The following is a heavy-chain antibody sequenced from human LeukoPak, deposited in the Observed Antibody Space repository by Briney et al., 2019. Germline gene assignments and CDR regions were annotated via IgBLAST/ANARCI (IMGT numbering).Heavy chain of an antibody. J-gene: IGHJ4*02. CDR3: VREGDCSSSSCYEFDY. D-gene: IGHD2-2*01. V-gene: IGHV3-7*03. CDR2: IKEDGSER. Sequence: GGSLRLSCEGSAFIFSGHWMNWVRQTPGKGLEWVASIKEDGSERQYVDSVKGRFSISRDNSKNTLYLQMNSLRVEDTAVYFCVREGDCSSSSCYEFDYWGQGTLVTVSS. CDR1: AFIFSGHW.